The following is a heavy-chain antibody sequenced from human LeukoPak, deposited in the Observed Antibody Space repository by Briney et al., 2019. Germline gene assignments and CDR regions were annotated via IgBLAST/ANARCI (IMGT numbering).Heavy chain of an antibody. V-gene: IGHV3-23*01. J-gene: IGHJ4*02. D-gene: IGHD1-14*01. CDR3: ARVSTVLGNRLPDY. CDR2: ISGDGGTT. CDR1: GFTFRSYA. Sequence: PGGSLRLSCAASGFTFRSYAMSWVRQAPGKGLEWASTISGDGGTTYYADSVKGRFTISRDNAKNSLYLQMNSLRAEDTAVYYCARVSTVLGNRLPDYWGQGTLVTVSS.